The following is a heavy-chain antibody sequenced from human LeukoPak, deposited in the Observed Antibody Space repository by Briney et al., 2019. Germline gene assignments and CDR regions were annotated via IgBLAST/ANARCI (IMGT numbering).Heavy chain of an antibody. D-gene: IGHD3-3*01. CDR2: IKQDGSEK. V-gene: IGHV3-7*01. J-gene: IGHJ6*02. CDR3: ARSITIFGVVYYCYGMDV. CDR1: GFTFSSDW. Sequence: GGSLRLSCAASGFTFSSDWMSWVRQAPGKGLEWVANIKQDGSEKYYVDSVKGRFTISRDNAKNSLYLQMNSLRAEDTAVYYCARSITIFGVVYYCYGMDVWGQGTTVTVSS.